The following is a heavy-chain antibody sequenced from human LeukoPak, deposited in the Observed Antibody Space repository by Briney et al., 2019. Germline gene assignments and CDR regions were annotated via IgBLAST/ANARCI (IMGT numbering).Heavy chain of an antibody. V-gene: IGHV3-7*01. CDR3: ARDRWLHYFDY. CDR1: GLTFSSYW. J-gene: IGHJ4*02. CDR2: IKQDGSEK. Sequence: PGGSLRLSCAASGLTFSSYWMSWVRQAPGKGLEWVANIKQDGSEKYYVDSVKGRFTISRDNAKNSLYLRMNSLRAEDTAVYYCARDRWLHYFDYWGQGTLVTVSS. D-gene: IGHD5-24*01.